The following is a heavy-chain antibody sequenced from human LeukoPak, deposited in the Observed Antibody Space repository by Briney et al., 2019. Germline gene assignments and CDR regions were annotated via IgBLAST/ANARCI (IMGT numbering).Heavy chain of an antibody. Sequence: GGSLRLSCAASGFTFSSYAMSWVRQAPGKGLEWVSVTYIGGNSYYADSVKGRFNISRDISKNTLYLQMNSLRAEDSALYYCARGGRGSAAVVAPRSFDIWGQGTMVTVSS. J-gene: IGHJ3*02. CDR3: ARGGRGSAAVVAPRSFDI. CDR1: GFTFSSYA. D-gene: IGHD3-22*01. V-gene: IGHV3-53*01. CDR2: TYIGGNS.